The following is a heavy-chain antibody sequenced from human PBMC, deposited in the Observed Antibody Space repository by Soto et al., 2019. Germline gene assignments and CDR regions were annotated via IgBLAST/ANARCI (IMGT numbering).Heavy chain of an antibody. J-gene: IGHJ4*02. CDR3: AMNYGISSTGYFDY. V-gene: IGHV5-51*01. CDR1: GYSFTSYW. CDR2: IYPGDSDT. D-gene: IGHD3-9*01. Sequence: GESLKISCKGSGYSFTSYWIGWVRQMPGKGLEWMGIIYPGDSDTRYSPSFQGHVTISADRSVSTAYLQWGSLKASDTAMYYCAMNYGISSTGYFDYWGQGILVTVSS.